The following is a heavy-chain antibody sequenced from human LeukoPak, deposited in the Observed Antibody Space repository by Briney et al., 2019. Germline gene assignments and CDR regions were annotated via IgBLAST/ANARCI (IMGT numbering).Heavy chain of an antibody. J-gene: IGHJ4*02. CDR3: ARDRGTRSGGTCYYDY. CDR1: GYTFTSYD. CDR2: MNPNSGNT. D-gene: IGHD2-15*01. V-gene: IGHV1-8*03. Sequence: ASVKVSCNASGYTFTSYDINWVRQATGQGLEWMGWMNPNSGNTGYAQKFQGRVTITRNTSISTAYMELSSLRSKDTAVYYCARDRGTRSGGTCYYDYWGQGTLVTVSS.